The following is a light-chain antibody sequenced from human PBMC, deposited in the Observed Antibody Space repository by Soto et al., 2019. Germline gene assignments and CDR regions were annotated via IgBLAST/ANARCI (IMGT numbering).Light chain of an antibody. Sequence: EIVLTQSPGTLSLSPGERATLSCRASQSVNSRYLAWYQQMPGQAPRLLIYHASTRATGIPDRFSGSGSGTDFTLTISRLEPEDFAVYYCQQYGTSPRTFGQGTKVEIK. CDR3: QQYGTSPRT. V-gene: IGKV3-20*01. J-gene: IGKJ1*01. CDR1: QSVNSRY. CDR2: HAS.